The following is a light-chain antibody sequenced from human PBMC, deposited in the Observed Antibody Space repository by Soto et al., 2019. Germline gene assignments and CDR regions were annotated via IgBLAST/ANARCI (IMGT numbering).Light chain of an antibody. CDR1: QGIRDD. Sequence: IQMTQSPSALSASVGDRVTITCRASQGIRDDLGWYQQKPGEAPKALIYGASNLQSGVPSRFTGSGSATDFTLTITSLQREDAGTYFCQQTFSPDVTFGGGTKVDIK. J-gene: IGKJ4*01. V-gene: IGKV1-17*01. CDR3: QQTFSPDVT. CDR2: GAS.